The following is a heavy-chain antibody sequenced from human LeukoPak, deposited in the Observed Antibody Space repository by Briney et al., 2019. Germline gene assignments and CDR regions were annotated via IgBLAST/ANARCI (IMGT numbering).Heavy chain of an antibody. CDR2: INAGNGNT. CDR1: GYTFTSYA. CDR3: ATETQLGWYPNAFDI. D-gene: IGHD6-13*01. V-gene: IGHV1-3*01. Sequence: ASVKVSCKASGYTFTSYAMHWVRQAPGQRLEWMGWINAGNGNTKYSQKFQGRVTITRDTSASTAYMELSSLRSEDTAVYYCATETQLGWYPNAFDIWGQGTMVTVSS. J-gene: IGHJ3*02.